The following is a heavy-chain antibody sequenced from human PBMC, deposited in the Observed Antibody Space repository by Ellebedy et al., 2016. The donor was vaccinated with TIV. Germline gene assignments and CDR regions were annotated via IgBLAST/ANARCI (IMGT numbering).Heavy chain of an antibody. J-gene: IGHJ4*02. V-gene: IGHV5-51*01. CDR2: IHPGDSET. CDR3: ARFTTDYSGDWFGRAFDH. CDR1: GYSFTNYW. D-gene: IGHD2-21*02. Sequence: GESLKISCEGSGYSFTNYWIGWVRQMPGKGLEWMGIIHPGDSETRYSPSFQGQVTISGNKSSSTAYLQWSSLKTSDTAMYYCARFTTDYSGDWFGRAFDHWGQGTLVTVSS.